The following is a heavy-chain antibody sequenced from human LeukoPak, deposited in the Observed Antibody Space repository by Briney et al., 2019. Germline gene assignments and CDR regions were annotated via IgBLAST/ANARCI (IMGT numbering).Heavy chain of an antibody. CDR3: ARDPCGGDCYAFDI. Sequence: GRSLRLSCAASGFTFSSYGMHWVRQAPGKGLEWVAVIWYDGSNKYYADSVKGRFTISRDNSKNTLYLQMNSLRAEDTAAYYCARDPCGGDCYAFDIWGQGTMVTVSS. D-gene: IGHD2-21*02. CDR1: GFTFSSYG. J-gene: IGHJ3*02. V-gene: IGHV3-33*01. CDR2: IWYDGSNK.